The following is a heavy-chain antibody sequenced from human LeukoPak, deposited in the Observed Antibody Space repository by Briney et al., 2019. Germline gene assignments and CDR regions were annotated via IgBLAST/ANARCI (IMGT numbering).Heavy chain of an antibody. CDR2: IYYSGST. Sequence: SETLSLTCTVSGGSISSYYWSWIRQPPGKGLEWIGYIYYSGSTNYNPSLKSRVTISVDTSKNQFSLKLSSVTAADTAVYYCARRKGARVFDIWGQGTMVTVSS. V-gene: IGHV4-59*12. J-gene: IGHJ3*02. D-gene: IGHD1-14*01. CDR3: ARRKGARVFDI. CDR1: GGSISSYY.